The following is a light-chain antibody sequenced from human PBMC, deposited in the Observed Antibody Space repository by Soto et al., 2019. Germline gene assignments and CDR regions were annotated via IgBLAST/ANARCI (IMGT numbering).Light chain of an antibody. CDR3: QQYNNWPPYT. J-gene: IGKJ2*01. CDR2: GSS. V-gene: IGKV3-15*01. Sequence: EIVMTQSPATLSVSPGERDTLSCRASQSGSSNLACYQQKPGQAPRLLIYGSSTRATGIPARLSGSGSGTDCTLTISSLQSEDCAVYYCQQYNNWPPYTFGQGTKLEIK. CDR1: QSGSSN.